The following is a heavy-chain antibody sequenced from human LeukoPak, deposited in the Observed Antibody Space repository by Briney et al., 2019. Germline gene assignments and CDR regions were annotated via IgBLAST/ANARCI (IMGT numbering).Heavy chain of an antibody. D-gene: IGHD1-14*01. Sequence: PSETLSLTCTVSGVSISSGSYYWSWIRQPAGKGLEWIGRIYTSGSTNYNPSLKSRVTISVDTSKNQFSLKLSSVTAADTAVYYCARGGTNLFDYWGQGTLVTVSS. J-gene: IGHJ4*02. V-gene: IGHV4-61*02. CDR2: IYTSGST. CDR1: GVSISSGSYY. CDR3: ARGGTNLFDY.